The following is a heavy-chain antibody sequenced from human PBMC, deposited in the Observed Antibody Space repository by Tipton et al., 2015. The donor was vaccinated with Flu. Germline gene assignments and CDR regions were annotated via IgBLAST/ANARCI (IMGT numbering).Heavy chain of an antibody. Sequence: TLSLTCTVSGDSITSSSFYWGWIRQPPGKGLEWIGSVSHSGSTSYNPSLKSRIVMSIDTSKSQFSLKLSSVTAADTAVYYCARDYYDSSGYYYQDWGQGTLVTVSS. CDR2: VSHSGST. CDR1: GDSITSSSFY. J-gene: IGHJ4*02. V-gene: IGHV4-39*07. D-gene: IGHD3-22*01. CDR3: ARDYYDSSGYYYQD.